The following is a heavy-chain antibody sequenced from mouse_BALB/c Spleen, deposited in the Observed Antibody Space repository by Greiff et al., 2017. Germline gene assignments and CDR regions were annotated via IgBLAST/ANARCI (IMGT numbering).Heavy chain of an antibody. D-gene: IGHD1-1*01. J-gene: IGHJ3*01. CDR3: AREGSHYYGSSYAWFAY. V-gene: IGHV5-6-5*01. CDR1: GFTFSSYA. CDR2: ISSGGST. Sequence: EVQLQESGGGLVQPGGSMKLSCAASGFTFSSYAMSWVRQTPEKRLEWVASISSGGSTYYPDSVKGRFTISRDNARNILYLQMSSLRSEDTAMYYCAREGSHYYGSSYAWFAYWGQGTLVTVSA.